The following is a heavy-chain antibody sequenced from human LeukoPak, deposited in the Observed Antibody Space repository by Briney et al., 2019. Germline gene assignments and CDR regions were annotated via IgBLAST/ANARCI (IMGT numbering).Heavy chain of an antibody. J-gene: IGHJ5*02. CDR3: AKLTSTLEMATIEGWFDP. CDR1: GFTFSSYA. D-gene: IGHD5-24*01. CDR2: ISGSGGST. V-gene: IGHV3-23*01. Sequence: GGSLRLSCAASGFTFSSYAMSWVRQAPGKGLEWVSAISGSGGSTYYADSVKGRFTISRDNSKNTLYLQMNSLRAEDTAVYYCAKLTSTLEMATIEGWFDPWGQGTLVTVSS.